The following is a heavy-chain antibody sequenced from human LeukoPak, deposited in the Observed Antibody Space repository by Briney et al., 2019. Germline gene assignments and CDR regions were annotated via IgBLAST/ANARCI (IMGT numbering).Heavy chain of an antibody. D-gene: IGHD1-1*01. V-gene: IGHV4-34*01. CDR2: INHSGST. J-gene: IGHJ4*02. CDR3: AGPNVASGYYFDY. CDR1: GGSFSGYY. Sequence: SETLSLTCAVYGGSFSGYYWSWIRQPPGKGLEWIGEINHSGSTNYNPSLKSRVTISVDTSKNQFSLKLSSVAAADTAVYYCAGPNVASGYYFDYWGQGTLVTVSS.